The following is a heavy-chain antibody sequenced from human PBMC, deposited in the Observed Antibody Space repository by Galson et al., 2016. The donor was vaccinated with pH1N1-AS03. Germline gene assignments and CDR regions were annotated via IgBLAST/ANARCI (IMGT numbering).Heavy chain of an antibody. CDR1: GFTFSTYR. D-gene: IGHD2-15*01. J-gene: IGHJ4*02. V-gene: IGHV3-21*01. Sequence: LRLSCAASGFTFSTYRMNWVRQAPGKGLEWVSSISSSSTYIYYADSMKGRFTISRDNAKNSLYLQMNSLRVEDTAVYYCARGRWLVDYWGQGTLVTVST. CDR2: ISSSSTYI. CDR3: ARGRWLVDY.